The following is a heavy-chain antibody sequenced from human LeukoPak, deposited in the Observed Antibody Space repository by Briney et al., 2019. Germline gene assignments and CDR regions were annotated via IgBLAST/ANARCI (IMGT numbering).Heavy chain of an antibody. CDR3: ASYIAVAGMGDAFDI. Sequence: ASVKVSCKASGYTFTSYGISRVRQAPGQGLEWMGWISAYNGNTNYAQKLQGRVTMTTDTSTSTAYMELGSLRSDDTAVYYCASYIAVAGMGDAFDIWGQGTMVTVSS. CDR2: ISAYNGNT. D-gene: IGHD6-19*01. CDR1: GYTFTSYG. V-gene: IGHV1-18*01. J-gene: IGHJ3*02.